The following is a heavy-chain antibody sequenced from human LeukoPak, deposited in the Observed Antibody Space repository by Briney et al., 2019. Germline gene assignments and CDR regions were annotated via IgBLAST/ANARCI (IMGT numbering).Heavy chain of an antibody. D-gene: IGHD1-26*01. CDR1: GFTFSSYA. J-gene: IGHJ3*02. CDR3: ARGGSPPEALGDAFDI. V-gene: IGHV3-30-3*01. Sequence: GGSLRLSCAASGFTFSSYAMHWVRQAPGKGLEWVAVISYDGSNKYYADSVKGRFTISRDNAKNTLYLQMNSLRAGDTAVYYCARGGSPPEALGDAFDIWGQGTMVTVSS. CDR2: ISYDGSNK.